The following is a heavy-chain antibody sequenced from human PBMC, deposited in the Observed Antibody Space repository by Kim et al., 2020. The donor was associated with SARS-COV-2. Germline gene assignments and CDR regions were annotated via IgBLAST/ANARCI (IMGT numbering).Heavy chain of an antibody. J-gene: IGHJ4*02. CDR1: GFTFSSHV. V-gene: IGHV3-30*18. CDR3: AKDLTNNWSFDY. Sequence: GSLRLSCSASGFTFSSHVMRWVRQAPGKGLEWVASLSPDVAHAYYTDSVKGRFTISRDNSKNTLFLQMNSLSVEDTALYYCAKDLTNNWSFDYWGQGTL. CDR2: LSPDVAHA.